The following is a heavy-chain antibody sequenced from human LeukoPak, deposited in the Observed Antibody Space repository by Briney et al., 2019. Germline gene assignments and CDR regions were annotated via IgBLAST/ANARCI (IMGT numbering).Heavy chain of an antibody. V-gene: IGHV3-23*01. CDR1: GFTFSSYA. CDR3: AKDSIYDYGDYEFDY. J-gene: IGHJ4*02. Sequence: GGSLRLSCAASGFTFSSYAMSWVRHAPGKGLEWVSYISGSGGSTYYADSVKGRFTISRDNSKNTLYLQMNSLRAEDTAVYYCAKDSIYDYGDYEFDYWGQGTLVTVSS. CDR2: ISGSGGST. D-gene: IGHD4-17*01.